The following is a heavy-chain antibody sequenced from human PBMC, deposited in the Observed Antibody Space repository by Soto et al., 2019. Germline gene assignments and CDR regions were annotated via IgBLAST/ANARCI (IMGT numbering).Heavy chain of an antibody. CDR2: IYYSGST. D-gene: IGHD3-10*01. Sequence: QLQLQESGPGLVKPSETLSLTCTVSGGSISSSSYYWGWIRQPPGKGLEWIGSIYYSGSTYYNPSLKSRVTISVDTSKNQFSLKLSSATAADTAVYYCARPYYGSGNTPFDYWGQGTLVTVSS. J-gene: IGHJ4*02. CDR1: GGSISSSSYY. CDR3: ARPYYGSGNTPFDY. V-gene: IGHV4-39*01.